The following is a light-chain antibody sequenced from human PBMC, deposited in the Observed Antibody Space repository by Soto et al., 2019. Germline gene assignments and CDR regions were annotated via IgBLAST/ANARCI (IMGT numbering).Light chain of an antibody. Sequence: EIVLTQSPGTLSLSPGERATLSCRASQSVSSSSLAWYRQKPGQAPRLLIYGASSRATGIPDRFSGSESGTDFTLTISRLEPEDFAVYYCQQYDRSPLTFGGGTKVEIK. CDR1: QSVSSSS. CDR2: GAS. V-gene: IGKV3-20*01. J-gene: IGKJ4*01. CDR3: QQYDRSPLT.